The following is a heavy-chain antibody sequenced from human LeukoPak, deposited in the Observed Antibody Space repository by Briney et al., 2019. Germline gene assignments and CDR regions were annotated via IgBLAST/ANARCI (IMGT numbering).Heavy chain of an antibody. CDR2: VNEDGTAK. Sequence: GGSLRLSCAASGFTFSSYGMHWVRQAPGKGLEWVATVNEDGTAKFYVDSVKGRFTIFRDNTRSSLDLQMNSLTVEDTAMYYCEAPATAWGQGTLVTVSS. CDR1: GFTFSSYG. V-gene: IGHV3-7*01. CDR3: EAPATA. J-gene: IGHJ5*02.